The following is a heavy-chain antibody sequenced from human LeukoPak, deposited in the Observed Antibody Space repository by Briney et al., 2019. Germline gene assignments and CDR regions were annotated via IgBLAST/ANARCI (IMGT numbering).Heavy chain of an antibody. D-gene: IGHD6-19*01. CDR1: GFTFSSYA. J-gene: IGHJ4*02. CDR2: ISGSGGST. CDR3: AKDRDSSGWYFRTPSG. Sequence: GGSPRLSCAASGFTFSSYAMSWVRQAPGKGLEWVSAISGSGGSTYYADSVKGRFTISRDNSKNTLYLQMNSLRAEDTAVYYCAKDRDSSGWYFRTPSGWGQGTLVTVSS. V-gene: IGHV3-23*01.